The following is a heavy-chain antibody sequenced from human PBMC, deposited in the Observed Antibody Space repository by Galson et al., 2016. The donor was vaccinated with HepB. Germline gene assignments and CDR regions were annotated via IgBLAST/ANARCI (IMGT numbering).Heavy chain of an antibody. J-gene: IGHJ4*02. CDR3: AREAPADYFDY. D-gene: IGHD6-13*01. Sequence: ETLSLTCAVSGGSLSTNNWWRWVRQPPGKGLEWIGQIHHTGLSYFNPSLKSRVTMSVDKSSNQVSLKLSSVTAADTAVYYCAREAPADYFDYWGRGTLVTVSS. CDR1: GGSLSTNNW. CDR2: IHHTGLS. V-gene: IGHV4-4*02.